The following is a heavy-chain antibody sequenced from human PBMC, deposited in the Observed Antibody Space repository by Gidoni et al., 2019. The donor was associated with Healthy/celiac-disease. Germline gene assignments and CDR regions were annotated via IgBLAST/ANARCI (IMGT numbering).Heavy chain of an antibody. V-gene: IGHV4-34*01. Sequence: QVQLQQWGAGLLKPSETLSLTCAVYGGSFSVYYWSWIRQPPGKGLEWIGEINHSGSTNYNPSLKSRVTISVDTSKNQFSLKLSSVTAADTAVYYCARGPSPIAVAGTDFDYWGQGTLVTVSS. CDR3: ARGPSPIAVAGTDFDY. CDR1: GGSFSVYY. J-gene: IGHJ4*02. D-gene: IGHD6-19*01. CDR2: INHSGST.